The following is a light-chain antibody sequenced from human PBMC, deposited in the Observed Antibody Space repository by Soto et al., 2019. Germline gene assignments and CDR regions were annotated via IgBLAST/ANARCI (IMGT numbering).Light chain of an antibody. CDR2: HDS. CDR3: QVWDSYSDHPNWV. Sequence: SYELTQPPLVSAAPGQTARITCGGDNIASRSVHWYQQKPGRAPVLVVYHDSGRPSGIPERFSGSNSGNTATLTISGVEAGDEADYYCQVWDSYSDHPNWVFGGGTKLTVL. V-gene: IGLV3-21*02. J-gene: IGLJ3*02. CDR1: NIASRS.